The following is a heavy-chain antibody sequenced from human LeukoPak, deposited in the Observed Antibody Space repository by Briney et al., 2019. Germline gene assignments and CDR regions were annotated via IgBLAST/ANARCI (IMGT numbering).Heavy chain of an antibody. CDR2: IIPIFGRA. V-gene: IGHV1-69*05. CDR3: ARRAVTGPIDP. Sequence: GASVKVSCKASGGTFSSEAFIWVRQAPGQGLEWMGGIIPIFGRADYAQKFQDIVTITTDQSTSTVYMELSSLRSEDTAVYYCARRAVTGPIDPWGQGTLVTVSS. CDR1: GGTFSSEA. D-gene: IGHD1-14*01. J-gene: IGHJ5*02.